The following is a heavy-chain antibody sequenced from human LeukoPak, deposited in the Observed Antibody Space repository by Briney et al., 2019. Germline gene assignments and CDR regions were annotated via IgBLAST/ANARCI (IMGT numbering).Heavy chain of an antibody. CDR1: GGSISGYY. V-gene: IGHV4-59*01. CDR2: TYYRGSS. Sequence: SETLSLTCVVSGGSISGYYWTWIRQPPGKGLEWIGYTYYRGSSSFNPSLRSRVTISVDMSKNQVSLKLTSVTAADTAVYYCARERLVDLATVFDYWGQGALVTVSS. CDR3: ARERLVDLATVFDY. J-gene: IGHJ4*02. D-gene: IGHD5-24*01.